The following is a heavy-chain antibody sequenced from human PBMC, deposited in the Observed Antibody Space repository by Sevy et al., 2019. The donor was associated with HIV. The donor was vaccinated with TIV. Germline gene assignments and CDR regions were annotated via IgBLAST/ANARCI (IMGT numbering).Heavy chain of an antibody. CDR1: GFTFGDYA. CDR2: IRSKAYGGTT. Sequence: GGSLRLSCTASGFTFGDYAMSWFRQAPGKGLEWVGFIRSKAYGGTTEYAASVKGRFTISRDDSKSIAYLQMNSLKTEDTAVYYCTRSGLVVAADSDYWGQGTLVTVSS. D-gene: IGHD2-15*01. CDR3: TRSGLVVAADSDY. J-gene: IGHJ4*02. V-gene: IGHV3-49*03.